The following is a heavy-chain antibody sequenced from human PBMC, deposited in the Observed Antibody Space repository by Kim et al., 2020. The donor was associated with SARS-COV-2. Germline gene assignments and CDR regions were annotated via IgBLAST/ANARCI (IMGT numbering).Heavy chain of an antibody. V-gene: IGHV3-7*03. CDR1: GFTFNNYW. CDR2: INEDGNTK. Sequence: GGSLRLSCVASGFTFNNYWMSWVRQAPGEGLECVANINEDGNTKYYVGSVKGRFTVSRDNAKNSLYLQMNGLRAEDTAVYYCARELSGSYDAFDIWGQGTMVTVSS. D-gene: IGHD1-26*01. J-gene: IGHJ3*02. CDR3: ARELSGSYDAFDI.